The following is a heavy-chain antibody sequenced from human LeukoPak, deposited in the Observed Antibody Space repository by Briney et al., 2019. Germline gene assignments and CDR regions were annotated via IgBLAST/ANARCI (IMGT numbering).Heavy chain of an antibody. CDR2: ISGDTSYI. J-gene: IGHJ3*02. Sequence: GGSLRLSCAASGFTFSYYSINWVRQAPGKGLEWVSSISGDTSYIYYADSVKGRFTISRDNAKNSLYLQMNSLRAEDMAVYYCAREASAFDIWGQGTMVTVSS. CDR1: GFTFSYYS. V-gene: IGHV3-21*01. CDR3: AREASAFDI.